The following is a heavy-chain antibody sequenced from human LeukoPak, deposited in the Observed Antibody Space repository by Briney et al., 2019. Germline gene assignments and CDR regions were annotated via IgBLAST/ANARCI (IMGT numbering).Heavy chain of an antibody. V-gene: IGHV1-2*02. D-gene: IGHD3-10*01. CDR3: AREPSGSGGYDY. CDR2: ISPNSGGT. J-gene: IGHJ4*02. Sequence: ASVKVSCKASGFTFSGYYMHWVRQAPGQGLEWMAWISPNSGGTNYVQKFQGRVTVTRDTSISTDYMEISGLTSDDPALYYCAREPSGSGGYDYWGQGTLVTVSS. CDR1: GFTFSGYY.